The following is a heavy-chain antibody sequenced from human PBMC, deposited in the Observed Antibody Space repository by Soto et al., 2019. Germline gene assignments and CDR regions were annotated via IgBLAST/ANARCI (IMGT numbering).Heavy chain of an antibody. D-gene: IGHD3-10*01. CDR3: AKDVLGLWFGESNYAMDA. CDR2: ISGSGDTT. CDR1: GFTFSSYA. V-gene: IGHV3-23*01. J-gene: IGHJ6*02. Sequence: PGGSLRLSCAASGFTFSSYAMTWVRQAPGKGLEWVSVISGSGDTTHYADSVKGRFTISRDNSENTLYLQMNSLRAEDTALYYCAKDVLGLWFGESNYAMDAWGQGTTVTVSS.